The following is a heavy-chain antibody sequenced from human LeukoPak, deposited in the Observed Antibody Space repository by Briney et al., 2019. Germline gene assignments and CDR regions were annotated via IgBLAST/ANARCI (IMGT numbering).Heavy chain of an antibody. Sequence: GGSLRLSCAASGFTFSSYAMSWVRQAPGKGLEWVSAISGSGGSTYYADSVKGRFTISRDNSKNTLYLQMNSLRAEDTAVSYCAKDVRPWGRQQLRYWGQGTLVTVSS. CDR1: GFTFSSYA. CDR3: AKDVRPWGRQQLRY. J-gene: IGHJ4*02. V-gene: IGHV3-23*01. CDR2: ISGSGGST. D-gene: IGHD6-13*01.